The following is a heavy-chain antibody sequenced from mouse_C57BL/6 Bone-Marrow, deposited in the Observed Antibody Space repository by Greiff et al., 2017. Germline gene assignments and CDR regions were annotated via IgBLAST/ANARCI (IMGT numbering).Heavy chain of an antibody. CDR3: ARGASYYSNFYAMDY. D-gene: IGHD2-5*01. CDR2: IDPSDSYT. J-gene: IGHJ4*01. Sequence: QVQLKQPGAELVMPGASVKLSCKASGYTFTSYWMHWVKQRPGQGLEWIGEIDPSDSYTNYNQKFKGKSTLTVDKSSSTAYMQLSSLTSEYSAVYYCARGASYYSNFYAMDYWGQGTSVTVAS. V-gene: IGHV1-69*01. CDR1: GYTFTSYW.